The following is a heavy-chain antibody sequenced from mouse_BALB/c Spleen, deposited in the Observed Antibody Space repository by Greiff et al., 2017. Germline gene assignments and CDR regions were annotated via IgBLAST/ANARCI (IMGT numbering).Heavy chain of an antibody. CDR3: ARGNDAMDY. Sequence: EVKVEESGGGLVKPGGSLKLSCAASGFTFSDYYMYWVRQTPEKRLEWVATISDGGSYTYYPDSVKGRFTISRDNAKNNLYLQMSSLKSEDTAMYYCARGNDAMDYWGQGTSVTVSS. V-gene: IGHV5-4*02. CDR1: GFTFSDYY. J-gene: IGHJ4*01. CDR2: ISDGGSYT.